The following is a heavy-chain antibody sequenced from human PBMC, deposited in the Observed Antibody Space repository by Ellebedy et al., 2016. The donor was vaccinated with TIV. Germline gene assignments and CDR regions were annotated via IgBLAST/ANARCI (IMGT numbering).Heavy chain of an antibody. D-gene: IGHD3-22*01. V-gene: IGHV1-69*13. CDR1: GYTFTSYD. Sequence: SVKVSXXASGYTFTSYDINWVRQAPGQGLEWMGGIIPIFGTANYAQKFQGRVTITADESTSTAYMELSSLRSEDTAVYYCARSHHGVTMMDWGQGTLVTVSS. CDR2: IIPIFGTA. J-gene: IGHJ4*02. CDR3: ARSHHGVTMMD.